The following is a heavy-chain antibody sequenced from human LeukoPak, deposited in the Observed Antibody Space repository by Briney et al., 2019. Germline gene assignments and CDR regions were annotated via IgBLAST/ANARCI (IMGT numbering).Heavy chain of an antibody. CDR3: ARGGLAAAGFYFDY. Sequence: SETLSLTCTVSGGSISSYYWSWIRQPPGKGLEWIGYIYYSGSTNYNPSLKSRVTISVDTSKNQFSLKLSSVTAADTAVYYCARGGLAAAGFYFDYWGQGTLVTVSS. CDR2: IYYSGST. J-gene: IGHJ4*02. D-gene: IGHD6-13*01. CDR1: GGSISSYY. V-gene: IGHV4-59*12.